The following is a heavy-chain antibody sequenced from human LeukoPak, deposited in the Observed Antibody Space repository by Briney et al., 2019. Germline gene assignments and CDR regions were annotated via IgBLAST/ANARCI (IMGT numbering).Heavy chain of an antibody. V-gene: IGHV3-74*01. J-gene: IGHJ4*02. D-gene: IGHD2-2*01. CDR2: IESDGGRT. Sequence: GGSLRLSCAASDFTFSHYWMHWVRQAPGKGLVWVSRIESDGGRTDYADSLKGRFTISRDNAKNTLYLEMNSLRAEDTAVYYCARVGHCSSTACFIDYWGQGTLVTVSS. CDR1: DFTFSHYW. CDR3: ARVGHCSSTACFIDY.